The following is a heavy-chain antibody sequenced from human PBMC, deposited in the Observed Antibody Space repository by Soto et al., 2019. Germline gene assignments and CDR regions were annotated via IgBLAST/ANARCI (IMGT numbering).Heavy chain of an antibody. CDR3: ARRNIASSWYRTTGFDP. CDR1: GYSFTSYW. Sequence: PGESLKISCKGSGYSFTSYWISWVRQMHGKGLEWMGRIDPSDSYTNYSPSFQGHVTISADKSISTAYLQWSSLKASDTAMYYCARRNIASSWYRTTGFDPWGQGTLVTVSS. V-gene: IGHV5-10-1*01. D-gene: IGHD6-13*01. CDR2: IDPSDSYT. J-gene: IGHJ5*02.